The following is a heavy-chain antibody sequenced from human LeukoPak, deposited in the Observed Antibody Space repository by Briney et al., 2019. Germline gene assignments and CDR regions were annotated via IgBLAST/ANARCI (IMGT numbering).Heavy chain of an antibody. Sequence: GGSLRLSCAASGFTVSNNYMNWVRQAPGKGLEWVSLIYSGGSTYYADSVKGRFTISRDNSKNTLYLQMNSLRAEDTAVYYCAKDREPYCSSTSCSDWYFDLWGRGTLVTVSS. CDR1: GFTVSNNY. CDR2: IYSGGST. D-gene: IGHD2-2*01. J-gene: IGHJ2*01. CDR3: AKDREPYCSSTSCSDWYFDL. V-gene: IGHV3-53*05.